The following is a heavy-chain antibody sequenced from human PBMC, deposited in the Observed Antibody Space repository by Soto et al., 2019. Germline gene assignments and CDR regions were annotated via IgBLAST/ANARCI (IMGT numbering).Heavy chain of an antibody. D-gene: IGHD4-17*01. CDR1: GFSLSNARMA. V-gene: IGHV2-26*01. J-gene: IGHJ6*02. CDR3: ARMMGTVINYYGMDV. CDR2: MFSNDEA. Sequence: QVTLKESGPVLVKPTETLTLTCTVSGFSLSNARMAVSWIRQPPGKALEWLAHMFSNDEASYNTSLNSRLTISKDTSKSQVVLTMTNMDPVDTATHYCARMMGTVINYYGMDVWGQGTTVTVSS.